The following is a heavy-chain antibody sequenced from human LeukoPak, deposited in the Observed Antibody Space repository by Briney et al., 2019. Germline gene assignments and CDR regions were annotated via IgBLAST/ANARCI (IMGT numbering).Heavy chain of an antibody. D-gene: IGHD5/OR15-5a*01. CDR3: AKYSLSRETFQH. Sequence: SETLSLTCTVSGGSISTYYWNWIRQPPGKGLEWIGYIFYSGRTSYNPSLKSRVTLSVDTSKNWFSLRLTSVTAADTAVYYCAKYSLSRETFQHWGQGTLVTVSS. J-gene: IGHJ1*01. V-gene: IGHV4-59*01. CDR2: IFYSGRT. CDR1: GGSISTYY.